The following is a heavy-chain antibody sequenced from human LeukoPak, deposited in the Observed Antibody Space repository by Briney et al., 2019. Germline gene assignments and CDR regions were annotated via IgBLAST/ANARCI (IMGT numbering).Heavy chain of an antibody. Sequence: PGGSLRLSCAASGXTFNNYGMSWVRQAPGKGLEWVSAISGSGGSTFYADSVKGRFTISRDNSKNTLYLQMNSLRAEDTAVYYCARERIGDGYNYAYWGQGTLVTVSS. D-gene: IGHD5-24*01. CDR2: ISGSGGST. V-gene: IGHV3-23*01. CDR1: GXTFNNYG. J-gene: IGHJ4*02. CDR3: ARERIGDGYNYAY.